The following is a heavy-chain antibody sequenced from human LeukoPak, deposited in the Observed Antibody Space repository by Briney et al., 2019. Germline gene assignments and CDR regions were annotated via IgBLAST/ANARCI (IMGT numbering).Heavy chain of an antibody. V-gene: IGHV4-59*01. J-gene: IGHJ4*02. CDR3: ARDCSGGSCYSGFDY. Sequence: SETLSLTCIVSGGSISSYYWSWIRQPPGKGLEWIGYIYYSGSTNYNPSLKSRVTISVDTSKNQFSLKLSSVTAADTAVYYCARDCSGGSCYSGFDYWGQGTLVTVSS. D-gene: IGHD2-15*01. CDR2: IYYSGST. CDR1: GGSISSYY.